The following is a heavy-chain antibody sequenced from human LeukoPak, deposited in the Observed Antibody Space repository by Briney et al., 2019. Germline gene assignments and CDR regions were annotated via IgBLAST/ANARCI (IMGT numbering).Heavy chain of an antibody. CDR1: GFTFSSYA. CDR3: ALVGATENY. D-gene: IGHD1-26*01. V-gene: IGHV3-30-3*01. CDR2: ISYDGSNK. J-gene: IGHJ4*02. Sequence: GGSLRLSCAASGFTFSSYAMHWVRQAPGKGLEWVAVISYDGSNKYYADSVKGRFTISRDNSKNTLYLQMNSLRAEDTAVYYCALVGATENYWGQGTPVTVSS.